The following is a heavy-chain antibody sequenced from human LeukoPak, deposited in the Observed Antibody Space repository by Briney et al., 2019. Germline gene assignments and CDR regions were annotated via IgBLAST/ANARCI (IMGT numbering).Heavy chain of an antibody. D-gene: IGHD2-21*01. CDR2: ISDSGNT. J-gene: IGHJ4*02. V-gene: IGHV3-23*01. CDR1: GFTFSSYA. CDR3: AKAPVTTCRGAYCYPFDY. Sequence: SGGSLRLSCAASGFTFSSYAMHWVRQAPGKGLEWVSAISDSGNTYHADSVKGRFTISRDSSKNTLFLQMNRLRPEDAAVYYCAKAPVTTCRGAYCYPFDYWGQGTLVTVSS.